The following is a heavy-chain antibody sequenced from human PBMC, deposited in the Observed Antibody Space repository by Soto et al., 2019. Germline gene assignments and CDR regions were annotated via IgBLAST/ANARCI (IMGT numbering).Heavy chain of an antibody. Sequence: PGESLKISCAASGFTFSSYGMHWVRQAPGKGLEWVAVICYDGSNKYYADSVKGLFTISIDNSKNTLYLQMNSLRAEDTAVYYCARDRDGTTSLDYWGQGTLVTVSS. CDR3: ARDRDGTTSLDY. CDR2: ICYDGSNK. CDR1: GFTFSSYG. D-gene: IGHD1-1*01. V-gene: IGHV3-33*01. J-gene: IGHJ4*02.